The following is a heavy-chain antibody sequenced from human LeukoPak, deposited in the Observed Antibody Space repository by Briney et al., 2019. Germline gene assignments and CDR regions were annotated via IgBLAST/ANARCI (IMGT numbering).Heavy chain of an antibody. CDR1: GFTFSSYT. V-gene: IGHV3-21*01. CDR3: ATSPSLVVLTDY. CDR2: ISSSSNYI. D-gene: IGHD4/OR15-4a*01. J-gene: IGHJ4*02. Sequence: GGSLRLSCAASGFTFSSYTMNWVRQAPGKGLEWVSSISSSSNYIYYADSVKGRFTISRDNAKNSLYLQMNSLRAEDTAVYYCATSPSLVVLTDYWGQGTLVTVSS.